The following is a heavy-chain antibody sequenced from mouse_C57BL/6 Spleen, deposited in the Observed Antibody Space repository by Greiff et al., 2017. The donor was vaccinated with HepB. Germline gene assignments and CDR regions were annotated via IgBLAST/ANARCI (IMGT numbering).Heavy chain of an antibody. CDR3: ARWARGRPYFDY. CDR1: GYTFTSYW. Sequence: VQLQQPGAELVKPGASVKMSCKASGYTFTSYWITWVKQRPGQGLEWIGDIYPGSGSTNYNEKFKSKATLTVDTSSSTAYMQLSSLTSEDSAVYYCARWARGRPYFDYWGQGTTLTVSS. J-gene: IGHJ2*01. D-gene: IGHD3-1*01. CDR2: IYPGSGST. V-gene: IGHV1-55*01.